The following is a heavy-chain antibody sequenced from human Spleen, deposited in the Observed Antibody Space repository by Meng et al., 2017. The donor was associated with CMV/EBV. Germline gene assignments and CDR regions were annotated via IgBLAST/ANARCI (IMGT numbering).Heavy chain of an antibody. CDR3: ARDRGYVGG. CDR1: GDSVTSSAYY. CDR2: IYHTGST. V-gene: IGHV4-31*03. J-gene: IGHJ4*02. D-gene: IGHD5-12*01. Sequence: LTCTVCGDSVTSSAYYWSWIRQHPGRALEWIGYIYHTGSTSYNPSLKSRATISLDTSKNQFFLNLTSVTAADTAVYYCARDRGYVGGWGQGTLVTVSS.